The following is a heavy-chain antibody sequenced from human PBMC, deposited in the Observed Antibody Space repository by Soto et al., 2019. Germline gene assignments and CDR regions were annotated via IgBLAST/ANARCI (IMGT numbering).Heavy chain of an antibody. V-gene: IGHV3-21*01. J-gene: IGHJ6*03. CDR1: GFTFSSYS. D-gene: IGHD4-17*01. CDR3: ARFYGDYYYYYYMDV. CDR2: ISSSSSYI. Sequence: PGGSLRLSCAASGFTFSSYSMNWVRQAPGKGLEWVSSISSSSSYIYYADSVKGRFTISRDNAKNSLYLQMNSLRAEDTAVYYYARFYGDYYYYYYMDVWGKGTTVTVSS.